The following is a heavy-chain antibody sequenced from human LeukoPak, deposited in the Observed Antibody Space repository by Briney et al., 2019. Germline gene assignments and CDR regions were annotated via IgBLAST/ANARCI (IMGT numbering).Heavy chain of an antibody. Sequence: GGSLRLSCAASGFTFDDYAMHWVRQAPGKGLEWVSGISWNSGSIGYADSVKGRFTISRDNAKNSLYLQMNSLRAEDTALYYCARDGVLDYYYYGMDVWGQGTTVTVSS. J-gene: IGHJ6*02. CDR1: GFTFDDYA. D-gene: IGHD3-3*02. V-gene: IGHV3-9*01. CDR2: ISWNSGSI. CDR3: ARDGVLDYYYYGMDV.